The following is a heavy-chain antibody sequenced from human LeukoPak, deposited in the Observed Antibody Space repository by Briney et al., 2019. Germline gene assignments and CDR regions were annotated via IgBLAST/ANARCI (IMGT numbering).Heavy chain of an antibody. Sequence: GGSLRLSCAASGFTFSSYGMHWVRQAPGKGLDWVAVISNDGSKKYYADSVKGRFTISRDNSKNTLPLQVSSLRTEDTAVYYCAKDRYSYAFEYSDSWGQGTLVTVSS. V-gene: IGHV3-30*18. J-gene: IGHJ4*02. D-gene: IGHD5-18*01. CDR2: ISNDGSKK. CDR3: AKDRYSYAFEYSDS. CDR1: GFTFSSYG.